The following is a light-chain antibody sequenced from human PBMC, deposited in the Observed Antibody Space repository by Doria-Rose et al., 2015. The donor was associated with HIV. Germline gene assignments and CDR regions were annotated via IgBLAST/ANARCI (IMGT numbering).Light chain of an antibody. CDR3: HQYGTSWT. V-gene: IGKV3-20*01. CDR1: QSFSSTY. J-gene: IGKJ1*01. CDR2: DGS. Sequence: EIVLTQSPGTPSLSPGERATLSCRASQSFSSTYLAWYQQKPGQAPSLLIYDGSTGATGIPDRFSASGSGTDFTLAINRLEPEDFALYYCHQYGTSWTFGQGTKVEI.